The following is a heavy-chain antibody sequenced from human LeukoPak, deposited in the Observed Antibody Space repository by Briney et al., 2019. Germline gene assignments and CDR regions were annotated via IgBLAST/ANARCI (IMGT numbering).Heavy chain of an antibody. D-gene: IGHD3-10*01. J-gene: IGHJ4*02. V-gene: IGHV3-7*01. CDR2: IKQDGSEK. CDR3: AKALGTAMVRGVIDY. Sequence: GGSLRLSCAASGFTFSSYWMSWVRQAPGKGLEWVANIKQDGSEKYYVDSVKGRFTISRDNAKNSLYLQMNSLRAEDTAVYYCAKALGTAMVRGVIDYWGQGTPVTVSS. CDR1: GFTFSSYW.